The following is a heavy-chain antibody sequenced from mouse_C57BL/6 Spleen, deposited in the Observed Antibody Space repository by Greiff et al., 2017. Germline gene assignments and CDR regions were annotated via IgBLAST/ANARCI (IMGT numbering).Heavy chain of an antibody. D-gene: IGHD2-1*01. Sequence: QVTLKECGPGILQSSQTLSLTCSFSGFSLSTSCMGVIWIRQPSGQGLEWLAHPYWDDDKRYTPSLKSRLTTSKETYRNQVFLKVPSVDTADTATYYCARRGYYGNYAYYFDYGGQGTPLTVPS. CDR3: ARRGYYGNYAYYFDY. CDR1: GFSLSTSCMG. J-gene: IGHJ2*01. V-gene: IGHV8-12*01. CDR2: PYWDDDK.